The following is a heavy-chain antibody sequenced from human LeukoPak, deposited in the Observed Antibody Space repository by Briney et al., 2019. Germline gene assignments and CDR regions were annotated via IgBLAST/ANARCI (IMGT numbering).Heavy chain of an antibody. D-gene: IGHD3-10*01. CDR3: AREKGIMVREMALDI. CDR2: IRYDGSNK. J-gene: IGHJ3*02. CDR1: GFTFSSYG. Sequence: AGGSLRLSCAASGFTFSSYGMHWVRQAPGKGLEWVTFIRYDGSNKYYADSVKGRFTISRDNSKNTLYLQMNSLRAEDTAVYYCAREKGIMVREMALDIWGQGTMVTVSS. V-gene: IGHV3-30*02.